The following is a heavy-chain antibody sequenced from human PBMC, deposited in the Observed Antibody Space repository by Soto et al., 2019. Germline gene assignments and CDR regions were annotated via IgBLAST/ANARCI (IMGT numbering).Heavy chain of an antibody. CDR2: IFYTGKT. CDR3: ARVLEVAGGYDP. CDR1: AGSISNYH. D-gene: IGHD2-15*01. J-gene: IGHJ5*02. Sequence: SETLSLTCSVSAGSISNYHWSWIRQPPGKGLEWIGYIFYTGKTNYNPSLKSRVTISLDTSKNQFSLRLDSVTAADTAVYYCARVLEVAGGYDPWGQGTLVTVSS. V-gene: IGHV4-59*01.